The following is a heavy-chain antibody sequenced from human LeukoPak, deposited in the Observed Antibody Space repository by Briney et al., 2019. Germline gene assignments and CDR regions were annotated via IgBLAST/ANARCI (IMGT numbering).Heavy chain of an antibody. Sequence: GGSLRLSCAASGLTFDDYAMHWVRQAPGKGLEWVSLISWDGGSTYYADSVKGRFTISRDNSKNSLYLQMNSLRAEDTALYYCAKDMTGFGGSYFDYWGQGTLVTVSS. CDR1: GLTFDDYA. J-gene: IGHJ4*02. D-gene: IGHD3-10*01. CDR3: AKDMTGFGGSYFDY. CDR2: ISWDGGST. V-gene: IGHV3-43D*03.